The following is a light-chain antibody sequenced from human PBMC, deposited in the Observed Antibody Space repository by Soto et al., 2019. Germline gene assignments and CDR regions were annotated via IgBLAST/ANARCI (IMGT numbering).Light chain of an antibody. CDR3: HQRQSWPRT. J-gene: IGKJ1*01. CDR1: QYINTR. CDR2: QTS. Sequence: EIVLTQSPATLSSFPGDRVTLSCRASQYINTRLAWYQHRPGQAPRLLIYQTSLRAAGIPARFSPSGSGTDFTLTISDVQPEDFALYYCHQRQSWPRTFGQGTKVDIK. V-gene: IGKV3-11*01.